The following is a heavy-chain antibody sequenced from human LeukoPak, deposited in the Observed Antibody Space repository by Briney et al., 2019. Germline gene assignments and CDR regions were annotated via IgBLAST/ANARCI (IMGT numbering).Heavy chain of an antibody. D-gene: IGHD1-26*01. CDR3: ARAGGLWEEVFDS. CDR1: GDSVSSNSAV. CDR2: TYYRSKWYN. V-gene: IGHV6-1*01. Sequence: SQTLSLTCAISGDSVSSNSAVWNWIRQSPSRGLKWLGRTYYRSKWYNDYAVSVKSRISINPDTSKNQFSLQLNSVTPEDTAVYYCARAGGLWEEVFDSWGQGTLVTVSS. J-gene: IGHJ4*02.